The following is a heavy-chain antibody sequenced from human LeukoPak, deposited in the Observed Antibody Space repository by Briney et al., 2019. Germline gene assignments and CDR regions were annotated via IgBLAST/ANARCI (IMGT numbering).Heavy chain of an antibody. Sequence: SVKVSCKASGGTFSSYAISWVRQAPGQGLEWMGVIIPIFGTANYAQKFQGRVTITADESTSTAYMELSSLRSEDTAVYYCARVAGGYCSSTSCSGYFQHWGQGTLVTVSS. V-gene: IGHV1-69*01. CDR2: IIPIFGTA. D-gene: IGHD2-2*01. J-gene: IGHJ1*01. CDR1: GGTFSSYA. CDR3: ARVAGGYCSSTSCSGYFQH.